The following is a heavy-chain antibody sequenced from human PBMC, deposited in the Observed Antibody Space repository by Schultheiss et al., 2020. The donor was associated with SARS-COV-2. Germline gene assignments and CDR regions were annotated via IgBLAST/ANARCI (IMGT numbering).Heavy chain of an antibody. J-gene: IGHJ6*02. CDR3: ARDRDYDFWSGYYKHYYYYGMDV. Sequence: GESLKISCAASGFTFSSYAMSWVRQAPGKGLEWVANIKQDGSEKYYVDSVKGRFTISRDNAKNSLYLQMNSLRAEDTAVYYCARDRDYDFWSGYYKHYYYYGMDVWGQGTTVTVSS. D-gene: IGHD3-3*01. V-gene: IGHV3-7*03. CDR1: GFTFSSYA. CDR2: IKQDGSEK.